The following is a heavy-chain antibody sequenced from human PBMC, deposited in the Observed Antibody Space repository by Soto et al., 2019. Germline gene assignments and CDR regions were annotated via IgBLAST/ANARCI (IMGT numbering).Heavy chain of an antibody. CDR2: IDPSDSYT. J-gene: IGHJ4*02. Sequence: LGESLKISCKGSGYSFTSYWISWVRQMPGKGLEWMGRIDPSDSYTNYSPSFQGHVTISADKSISTAYLQWSSLKASDTAMYYCARHAIGDDYETPIAYWGQGTLVTVSS. V-gene: IGHV5-10-1*01. CDR3: ARHAIGDDYETPIAY. CDR1: GYSFTSYW. D-gene: IGHD4-17*01.